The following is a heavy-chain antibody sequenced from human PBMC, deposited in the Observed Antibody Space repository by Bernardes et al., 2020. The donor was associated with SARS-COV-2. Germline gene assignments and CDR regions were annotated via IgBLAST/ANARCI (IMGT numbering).Heavy chain of an antibody. Sequence: ASVKVSCKASGYTFTGYYMHWVRQAPGQGLEWMGWINPNSGGTNYAQKFQGWVTMTRDTSISTAYMELSRLRSDDTAVYYCARDLVGDSSYYFDYWGQGTLVTVSS. CDR3: ARDLVGDSSYYFDY. D-gene: IGHD3-10*01. CDR1: GYTFTGYY. V-gene: IGHV1-2*04. CDR2: INPNSGGT. J-gene: IGHJ4*02.